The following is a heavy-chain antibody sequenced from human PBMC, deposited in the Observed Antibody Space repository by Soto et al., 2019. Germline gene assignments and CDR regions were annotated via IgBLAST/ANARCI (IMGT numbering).Heavy chain of an antibody. D-gene: IGHD6-19*01. Sequence: SETLSLTCTVSGGSINSYYWRWIRQPPGKGLEWIGYIFYTGSTNYNPSLKSRVTLSADTSKNQFSLRLSSVTAADTAVYYCARVGSSGWSPDYWGQGTLVTVSS. CDR2: IFYTGST. CDR3: ARVGSSGWSPDY. J-gene: IGHJ4*02. CDR1: GGSINSYY. V-gene: IGHV4-59*01.